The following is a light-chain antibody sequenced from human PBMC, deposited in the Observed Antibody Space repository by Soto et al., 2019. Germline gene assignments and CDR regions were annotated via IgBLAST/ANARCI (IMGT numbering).Light chain of an antibody. CDR3: QQSYSTLRT. J-gene: IGKJ1*01. CDR1: QSIRSY. V-gene: IGKV1-39*01. CDR2: TAS. Sequence: DIQMTQSPSSLSASVGDRVTITCRASQSIRSYLNWYQQKPGQAPKLLIYTASILQSGVPSRFTGSGSWTDFTLTISSLQPEEFATYYCQQSYSTLRTFGQGTKVEVK.